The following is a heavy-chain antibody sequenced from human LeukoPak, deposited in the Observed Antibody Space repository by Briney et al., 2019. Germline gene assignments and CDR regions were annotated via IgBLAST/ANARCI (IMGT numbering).Heavy chain of an antibody. J-gene: IGHJ6*03. CDR2: TYYRSKWSS. D-gene: IGHD3-16*01. CDR3: AREGGHYYYIDV. V-gene: IGHV6-1*01. Sequence: SQTLSLTCAISGDSVSSNSAAWHWIRQSPSRGLEWLGRTYYRSKWSSDYAVSMKRRITIKPDTSKNQFSLQLNSVTPEDTAVYFCAREGGHYYYIDVWGKGITVTVSS. CDR1: GDSVSSNSAA.